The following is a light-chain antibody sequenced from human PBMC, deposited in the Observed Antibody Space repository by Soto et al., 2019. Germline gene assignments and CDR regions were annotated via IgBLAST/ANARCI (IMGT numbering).Light chain of an antibody. CDR1: RSNIGAGFD. V-gene: IGLV1-40*01. CDR3: QSYDNSLSGSWV. J-gene: IGLJ3*02. Sequence: SVLTQPPSVSGAPGQRVTISCTETRSNIGAGFDVHWYQQLPGAAPKLLIYGNNNRPSGVPDRVSGSKSGTSASLAITGLQAEDEADYYCQSYDNSLSGSWVFGGGTKLTVL. CDR2: GNN.